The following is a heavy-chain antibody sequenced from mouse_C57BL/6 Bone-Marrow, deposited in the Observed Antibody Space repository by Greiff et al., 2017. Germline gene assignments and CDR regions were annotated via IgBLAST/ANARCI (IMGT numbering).Heavy chain of an antibody. CDR3: ARSGYGNPDWFAY. D-gene: IGHD2-1*01. CDR2: IYPRSGNT. V-gene: IGHV1-81*01. CDR1: GYTFTSYG. J-gene: IGHJ3*01. Sequence: VQVVESGAELARPGASVKLSCKASGYTFTSYGIRWVKQRTGQGLEWIGEIYPRSGNTYYNEKFKGKATLTADKSSSTAYMELRSLTSEDSAVYFCARSGYGNPDWFAYWGQGTLVTVSA.